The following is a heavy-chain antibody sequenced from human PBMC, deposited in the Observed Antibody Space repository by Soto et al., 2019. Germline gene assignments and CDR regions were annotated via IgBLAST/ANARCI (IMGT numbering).Heavy chain of an antibody. CDR2: FDPEDGET. CDR1: GYTLTELS. J-gene: IGHJ3*02. D-gene: IGHD3-22*01. V-gene: IGHV1-24*01. Sequence: QVQLVQSGAEVKKPGASVKVSCKVSGYTLTELSMHWVRQAPGKGLEWMGGFDPEDGETIYAQKFQGRVTMTEDTSTDTAYMELSSLRSEDTAVYYCATDRALDSYDNHMLGAFDIWGQGTMVTVSS. CDR3: ATDRALDSYDNHMLGAFDI.